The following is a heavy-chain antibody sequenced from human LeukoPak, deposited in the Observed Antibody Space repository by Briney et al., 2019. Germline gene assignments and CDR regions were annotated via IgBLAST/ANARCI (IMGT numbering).Heavy chain of an antibody. J-gene: IGHJ4*02. D-gene: IGHD1-26*01. CDR3: ARKAGGSYRLDY. V-gene: IGHV1-46*01. Sequence: ASVKVSCKASGYTFTYYYMHWVRQAPGQGLEWIGIIHPSGGSTSYAQKFQGRVTMTRDTSTSTVYMELSSLRSEDTAVYYCARKAGGSYRLDYWGQGTLVTVSS. CDR2: IHPSGGST. CDR1: GYTFTYYY.